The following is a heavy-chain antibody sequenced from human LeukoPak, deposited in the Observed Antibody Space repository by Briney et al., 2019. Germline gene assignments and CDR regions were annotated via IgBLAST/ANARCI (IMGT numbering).Heavy chain of an antibody. V-gene: IGHV3-23*01. CDR3: AKRGGGVVLVDTTRYYFDS. CDR1: GFTFKTYA. Sequence: HPGGSLRLSCAASGFTFKTYAMSWVRQAPGKGLEWVSTFGSSGNTYYADSVKGRFTISRDNSRNTLYLQMNTLKVGDTAVYYCAKRGGGVVLVDTTRYYFDSWGQGTLVTVSS. J-gene: IGHJ4*02. CDR2: FGSSGNT. D-gene: IGHD2-15*01.